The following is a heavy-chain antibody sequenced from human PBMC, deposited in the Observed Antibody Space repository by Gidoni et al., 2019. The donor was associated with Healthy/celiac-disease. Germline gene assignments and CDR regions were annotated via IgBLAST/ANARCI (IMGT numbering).Heavy chain of an antibody. CDR3: AAGWGYSYA. J-gene: IGHJ5*02. CDR1: GFTFSSYW. CDR2: IKQDGSEK. Sequence: EVQLVESGGGLVEPGGSLRLSCSASGFTFSSYWSSWVRQAPGKGLEWVANIKQDGSEKDYVDSVKGRFTIYRDNAKNSLDLKMNSRRAEDTAVYYCAAGWGYSYAWGQGTLVTVSS. V-gene: IGHV3-7*01. D-gene: IGHD5-18*01.